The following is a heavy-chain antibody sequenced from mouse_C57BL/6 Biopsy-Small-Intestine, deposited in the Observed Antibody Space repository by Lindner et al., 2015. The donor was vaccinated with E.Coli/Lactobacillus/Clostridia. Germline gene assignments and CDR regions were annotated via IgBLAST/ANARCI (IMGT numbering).Heavy chain of an antibody. V-gene: IGHV1-82*01. CDR1: GYAFSSSW. J-gene: IGHJ4*01. Sequence: VQLQESGPELVKPGASVKISCKASGYAFSSSWMNWVMQRPGKGLEWIGRIYPGDGDTNYNGKFKGKATLTADKSSSTAYMQLSSLTSEDSAVYFCARERDYDGYYYAMDYWGQGTSVTVSS. CDR3: ARERDYDGYYYAMDY. CDR2: IYPGDGDT. D-gene: IGHD1-2*01.